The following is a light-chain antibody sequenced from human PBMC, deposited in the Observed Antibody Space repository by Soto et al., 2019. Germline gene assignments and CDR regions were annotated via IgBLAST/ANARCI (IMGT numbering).Light chain of an antibody. V-gene: IGLV2-8*01. Sequence: QLVLTQPPSASGSPGQSVTISCTGTSSDVGAYNFVSWYQQHPGKAPKAMIYEVNKRPSGVPDRFSGSKSGNTASLTVSGLQAEDEADYYCSSYAGSTNFVVFGGGTKVTVL. CDR1: SSDVGAYNF. CDR2: EVN. J-gene: IGLJ2*01. CDR3: SSYAGSTNFVV.